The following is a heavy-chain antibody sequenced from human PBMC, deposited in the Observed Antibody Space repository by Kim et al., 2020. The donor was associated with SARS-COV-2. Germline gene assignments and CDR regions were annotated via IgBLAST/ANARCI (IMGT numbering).Heavy chain of an antibody. Sequence: GGSLRLSCAASGFTVSSNYMSWVRQAPGKGLEWVSVIYSGGSTYYADSVKGRFTISRDNSKNTLYLQMNSLRAEDTAVYYCARDLGFGGTYYGGEEGDYWGQGTLVTVSS. CDR2: IYSGGST. CDR1: GFTVSSNY. V-gene: IGHV3-53*01. J-gene: IGHJ4*02. D-gene: IGHD3-16*01. CDR3: ARDLGFGGTYYGGEEGDY.